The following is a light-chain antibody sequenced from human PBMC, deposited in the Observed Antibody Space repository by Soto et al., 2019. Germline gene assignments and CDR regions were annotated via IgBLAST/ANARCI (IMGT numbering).Light chain of an antibody. CDR3: QQFNSYPLT. Sequence: ATKLTQSPSSRLAPVGDRVPTPCRPSKGFGSALAWYQQKPEKAPKLLIFDASSLESGVPSRFSGSESGTDFILTISSLQPEDFATYYCQQFNSYPLTFGGGTKVEIK. V-gene: IGKV1-13*02. CDR2: DAS. J-gene: IGKJ4*01. CDR1: KGFGSA.